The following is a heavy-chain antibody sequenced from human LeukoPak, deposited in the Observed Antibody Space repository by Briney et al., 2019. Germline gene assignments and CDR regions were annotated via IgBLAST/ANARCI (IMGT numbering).Heavy chain of an antibody. CDR1: GFTFSIYG. Sequence: GGSLRLSRAPPGFTFSIYGMHWVPQAPDKGLGWVFTINLNGGSTGYAESVNGRFTISRDNAKNSLYLQMNSLRAEDTALYYCARVSDISVAAYFDYWGQGTLVTVSS. J-gene: IGHJ4*02. CDR3: ARVSDISVAAYFDY. CDR2: INLNGGST. V-gene: IGHV3-20*04. D-gene: IGHD6-19*01.